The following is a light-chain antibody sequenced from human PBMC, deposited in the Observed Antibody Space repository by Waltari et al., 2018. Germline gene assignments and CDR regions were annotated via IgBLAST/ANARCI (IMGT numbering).Light chain of an antibody. J-gene: IGKJ2*01. V-gene: IGKV3-11*01. Sequence: EIVLTQPPATLSVSPGEGATLSCRASQSVSRYLAWYQQKPGQAPRLLTYDASNRATGIPARFSASGSGTDFTLTLSSLEPEDVAVYYCQQRSGWPYTFGQGTKLEIK. CDR1: QSVSRY. CDR3: QQRSGWPYT. CDR2: DAS.